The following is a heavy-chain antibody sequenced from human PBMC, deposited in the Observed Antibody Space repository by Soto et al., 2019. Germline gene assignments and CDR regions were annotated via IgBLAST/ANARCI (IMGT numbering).Heavy chain of an antibody. D-gene: IGHD3-22*01. V-gene: IGHV2-70*01. CDR2: IDWDDDK. CDR1: GFSLSTSGMC. Sequence: GSGPTLVNPTQTLTLTCTFSGFSLSTSGMCVSWIRQPPGKALEWLALIDWDDDKYYSTSLKTRLTISKDTSKNQVVLTMTNMDPVDTATYYCARSTVNYYDSSGYAIDYWGQGTLVTVSS. J-gene: IGHJ4*02. CDR3: ARSTVNYYDSSGYAIDY.